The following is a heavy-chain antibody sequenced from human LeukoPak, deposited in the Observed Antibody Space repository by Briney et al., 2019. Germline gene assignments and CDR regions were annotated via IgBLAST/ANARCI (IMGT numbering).Heavy chain of an antibody. J-gene: IGHJ4*02. CDR2: INSDGSST. D-gene: IGHD5-12*01. CDR1: GFTFSSDW. Sequence: GGSLRLACAASGFTFSSDWMHWVRQAPGKGLVWVSRINSDGSSTSYADSVKGRYTISRDNAKNPLYLQMNSLRAEDTAVYYCARGWTYSGYVPDYWGQGALVTVSS. V-gene: IGHV3-74*01. CDR3: ARGWTYSGYVPDY.